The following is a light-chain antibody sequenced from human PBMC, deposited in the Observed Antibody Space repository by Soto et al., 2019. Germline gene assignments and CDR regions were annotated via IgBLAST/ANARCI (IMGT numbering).Light chain of an antibody. V-gene: IGLV2-14*03. CDR3: SSYTISNTLI. CDR2: DVS. Sequence: QSALTQPASVSGSPGLSINVSCTGTSNDVGAYKYVSWYQQYLGKAPKLMIYDVSNRPSGVSSRFSGSKSGNTASLTIYGLQAEDEADYYCSSYTISNTLIFGGGTKLTVL. CDR1: SNDVGAYKY. J-gene: IGLJ2*01.